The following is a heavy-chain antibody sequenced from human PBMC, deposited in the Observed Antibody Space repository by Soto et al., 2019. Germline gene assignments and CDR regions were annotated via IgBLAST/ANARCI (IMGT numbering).Heavy chain of an antibody. CDR2: ISYDGSNE. J-gene: IGHJ4*02. CDR3: AKGLSVIQPWLMDAY. V-gene: IGHV3-30*18. CDR1: GFTFRSYC. Sequence: QVQLVESGGGVVQHGRSLRLSCAVSGFTFRSYCMHWVRQAPGKGLEWVAGISYDGSNEDYADSVKGRFTISRDNSKNTLYLQVNSLRGEDTAVYYCAKGLSVIQPWLMDAYWGQGTLVTVSS. D-gene: IGHD5-18*01.